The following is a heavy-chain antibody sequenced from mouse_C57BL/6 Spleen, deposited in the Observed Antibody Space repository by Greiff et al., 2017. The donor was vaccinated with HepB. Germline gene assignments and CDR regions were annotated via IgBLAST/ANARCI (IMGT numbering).Heavy chain of an antibody. Sequence: VKLQESGPELVKPGASVKISCKASGYAFSSSWMNWVKQRPGKGLEWIGRIYPGDGDTNYNGKFKGKATLTADKSSSTAYMQLSSLTSEDSAVYFCARRGWLLDFDYWGQGTTLTVSS. CDR1: GYAFSSSW. D-gene: IGHD2-3*01. J-gene: IGHJ2*01. CDR3: ARRGWLLDFDY. V-gene: IGHV1-82*01. CDR2: IYPGDGDT.